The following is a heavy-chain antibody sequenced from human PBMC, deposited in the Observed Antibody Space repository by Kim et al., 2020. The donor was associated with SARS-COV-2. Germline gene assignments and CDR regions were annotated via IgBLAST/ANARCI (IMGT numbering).Heavy chain of an antibody. CDR2: ISWNSGSI. V-gene: IGHV3-9*01. D-gene: IGHD6-19*01. CDR1: GFTFDDYA. Sequence: GGSLRLSCAASGFTFDDYAMHWVRQAPGKGLEWVSGISWNSGSIGYADSVKGRFTISRDNAKNSLYLQMNSLRAEDTALYYCAKDMGIAVAAAHFHYFDYWGQGTLVTVSS. J-gene: IGHJ4*02. CDR3: AKDMGIAVAAAHFHYFDY.